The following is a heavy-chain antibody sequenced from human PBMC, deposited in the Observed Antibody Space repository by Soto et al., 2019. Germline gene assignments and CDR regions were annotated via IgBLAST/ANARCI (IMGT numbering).Heavy chain of an antibody. Sequence: ASVKVSCKVSGYTLTELSIHWVRQAPGEGLEWRGGFDLENGETIYAQRFQGRVTMTEESSADIPYMELSSLRSEDTAVYYCAIEYRRRNQFDHWVQGTLGTVSS. CDR3: AIEYRRRNQFDH. D-gene: IGHD3-16*02. CDR2: FDLENGET. CDR1: GYTLTELS. J-gene: IGHJ4*02. V-gene: IGHV1-24*01.